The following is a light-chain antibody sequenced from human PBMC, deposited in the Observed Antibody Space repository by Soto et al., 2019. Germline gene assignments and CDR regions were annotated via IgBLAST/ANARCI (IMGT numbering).Light chain of an antibody. J-gene: IGKJ1*01. V-gene: IGKV3-15*01. CDR1: QSVSSN. Sequence: EIVMTQSPATLSVSPGERATLSCRASQSVSSNLAWYQQKPGQAPRLLIYGASTKATGIPARFSGSGSGTEFTITISSLQSEDFAVYYCQQYNNWLAFGQGTKVEIK. CDR3: QQYNNWLA. CDR2: GAS.